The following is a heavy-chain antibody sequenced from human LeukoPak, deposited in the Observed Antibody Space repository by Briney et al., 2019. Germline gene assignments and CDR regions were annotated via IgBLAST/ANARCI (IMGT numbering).Heavy chain of an antibody. J-gene: IGHJ5*02. V-gene: IGHV4-38-2*02. D-gene: IGHD3-10*01. CDR1: GYSISSGYY. Sequence: PSETLSLTCTVSGYSISSGYYWGWIRQPPGKGLEWIGSIYHSGSTYYTPSLKSRVTISVDTSKNQFSLNLSSVTDADTSVYYCAREMPRMVRGVIRSYWFDPWGQGTLVTVS. CDR3: AREMPRMVRGVIRSYWFDP. CDR2: IYHSGST.